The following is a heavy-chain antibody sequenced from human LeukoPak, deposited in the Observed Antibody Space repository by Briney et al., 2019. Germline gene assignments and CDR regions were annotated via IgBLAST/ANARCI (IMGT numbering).Heavy chain of an antibody. CDR2: ISSSSSYI. CDR1: GFIFSSYK. J-gene: IGHJ6*02. V-gene: IGHV3-21*06. CDR3: ARGEGMDV. Sequence: GGSLRLSCAASGFIFSSYKMNWVRQAPGKGLEWVSSISSSSSYIDHADSVKGRFTISRDNAKNSLYLQMNSLRAEDTAVYYCARGEGMDVWGQGTTVTVSS.